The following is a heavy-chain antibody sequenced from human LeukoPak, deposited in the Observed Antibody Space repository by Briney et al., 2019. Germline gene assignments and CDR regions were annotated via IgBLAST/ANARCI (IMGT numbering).Heavy chain of an antibody. CDR2: IKSKTDGGTT. J-gene: IGHJ4*02. CDR1: GFTFSSAW. Sequence: PGGSLRLSCVASGFTFSSAWVSWVRQAPGKGLEWVGRIKSKTDGGTTDYAAPVKGRFTISRDDSKNTLYLQMNSLKTEDTAVYYCTTIPLSFGYQGYFDYWGPGTLVTVSS. CDR3: TTIPLSFGYQGYFDY. V-gene: IGHV3-15*01. D-gene: IGHD3/OR15-3a*01.